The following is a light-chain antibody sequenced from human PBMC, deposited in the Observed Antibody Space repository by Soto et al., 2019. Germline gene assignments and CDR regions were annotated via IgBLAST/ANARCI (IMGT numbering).Light chain of an antibody. Sequence: EIVMTQSPATLSVSPGERATLSCRASQSVSSNLAWYQQKPGQAPRLLIYGASTRATGIPARFSGSGSGTEFTLTISSLQSEAFAPCYCQQLDTYPFGQGTRREIK. J-gene: IGKJ5*01. CDR3: QQLDTYP. V-gene: IGKV3-15*01. CDR1: QSVSSN. CDR2: GAS.